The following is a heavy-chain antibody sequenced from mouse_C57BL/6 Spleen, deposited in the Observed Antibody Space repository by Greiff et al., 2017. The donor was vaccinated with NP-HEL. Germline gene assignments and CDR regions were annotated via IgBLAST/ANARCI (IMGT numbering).Heavy chain of an antibody. CDR3: ARRGYYGNTYAMDY. J-gene: IGHJ4*01. V-gene: IGHV1-66*01. Sequence: QVQLQQSGPELVKPGASVKISCKASGYSFTSYYIHWVKQRPGQGLEWIGWIYPGSGNTKYNEKFKGKATLTADTSSSTAYMQLSSLTSEDSAVYYGARRGYYGNTYAMDYWGQGTSVTVSS. CDR1: GYSFTSYY. D-gene: IGHD2-1*01. CDR2: IYPGSGNT.